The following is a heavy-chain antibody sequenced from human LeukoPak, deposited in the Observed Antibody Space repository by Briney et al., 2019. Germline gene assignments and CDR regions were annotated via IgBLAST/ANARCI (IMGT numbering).Heavy chain of an antibody. CDR1: GFTFSSYA. V-gene: IGHV3-66*02. J-gene: IGHJ4*02. CDR2: IYSGGST. CDR3: ARVRVATTYYFDY. Sequence: GGSLRLSCAASGFTFSSYAMSWVRQAPGKGLEWVSVIYSGGSTFYADSVKGRFTISRDNSKNTLYLQMNSLRAEDTAVYYCARVRVATTYYFDYWGQGTLVTVSS. D-gene: IGHD5-12*01.